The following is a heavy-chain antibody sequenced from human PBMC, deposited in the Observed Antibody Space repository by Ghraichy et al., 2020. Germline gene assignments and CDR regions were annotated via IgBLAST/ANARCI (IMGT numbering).Heavy chain of an antibody. J-gene: IGHJ6*02. CDR1: GASISSYY. CDR2: IYYSGST. D-gene: IGHD7-27*01. V-gene: IGHV4-59*08. CDR3: ARHGDNWGAGPAPRGYYYAMDV. Sequence: TLSLTCTVSGASISSYYWSWIRQPPGKGLEWISYIYYSGSTNYNPSLKSRVTISVDTSKNQFSLKLNSVTAADTAVYYCARHGDNWGAGPAPRGYYYAMDVWGQGTTVTVSS.